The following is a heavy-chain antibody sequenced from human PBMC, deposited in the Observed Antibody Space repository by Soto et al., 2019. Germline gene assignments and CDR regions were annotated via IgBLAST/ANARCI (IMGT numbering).Heavy chain of an antibody. CDR2: IYYSGST. V-gene: IGHV4-39*01. D-gene: IGHD2-2*01. Sequence: SETLSLTCTVSGGSISSSRYYWGWIRQPPGKGLEWIGSIYYSGSTYYNPSLKSRVTISVDTSKNQFSLKLSSVTAADTAVYYCARGGGGYCSSTSCYRMDAFDIWGQGTMVTVSS. CDR1: GGSISSSRYY. CDR3: ARGGGGYCSSTSCYRMDAFDI. J-gene: IGHJ3*02.